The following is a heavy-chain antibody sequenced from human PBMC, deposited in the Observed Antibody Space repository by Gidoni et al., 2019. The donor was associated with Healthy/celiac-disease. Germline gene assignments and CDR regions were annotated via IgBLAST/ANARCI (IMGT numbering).Heavy chain of an antibody. Sequence: QVQLQESGPGLVKPSETLSLTCTVSGGSISSYYWSWIRQHPGKGMEWIGYIYYSGRTNYNPSLKSRVTISVDTSKNQFFLKLSSVTAADTAVYYCARARGSYPHDAFDIWGQGTMVTVSS. CDR1: GGSISSYY. CDR2: IYYSGRT. J-gene: IGHJ3*02. CDR3: ARARGSYPHDAFDI. D-gene: IGHD1-26*01. V-gene: IGHV4-59*01.